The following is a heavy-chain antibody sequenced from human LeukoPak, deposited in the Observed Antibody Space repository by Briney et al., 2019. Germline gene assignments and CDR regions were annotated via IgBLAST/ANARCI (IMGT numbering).Heavy chain of an antibody. J-gene: IGHJ6*03. D-gene: IGHD6-13*01. CDR3: ARDQGGAAAGSFTSYYYYYMDV. Sequence: GGSLRLSCAASGITFSDHYMSWIRQAPGKGLEWLSYISSGGDSIYYADSVKGRFTISRDNAKNSLYLQMNSLRAEDTAVYYCARDQGGAAAGSFTSYYYYYMDVWGKGTTVTISS. CDR2: ISSGGDSI. CDR1: GITFSDHY. V-gene: IGHV3-11*04.